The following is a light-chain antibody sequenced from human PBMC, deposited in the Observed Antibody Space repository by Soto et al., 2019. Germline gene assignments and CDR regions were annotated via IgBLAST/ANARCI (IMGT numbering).Light chain of an antibody. CDR3: QQYGSSPWT. V-gene: IGKV3-20*01. CDR2: GAS. CDR1: QSVSSSY. J-gene: IGKJ1*01. Sequence: EIVLTQSPATLSLSRAERSTLSCRASQSVSSSYLAWYQHKPGQAPRLLIYGASSRAAGIPDRFSGSESGTDFTLTISRLEPEDFAVYYCQQYGSSPWTFGQGTKVDIK.